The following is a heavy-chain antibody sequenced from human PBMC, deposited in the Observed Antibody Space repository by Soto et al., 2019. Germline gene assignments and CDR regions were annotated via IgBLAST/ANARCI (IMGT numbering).Heavy chain of an antibody. CDR3: ARFDSGYDYYYYYYMDV. Sequence: ASVKVSCKASGYTFTSYGISWVRQAPGQGLEWMGWISAYNGNTNYAQKLQGRVTMTTDTSTSTAYMELRSLRSDDTAVYYCARFDSGYDYYYYYYMDVWGKGTTVTVSS. CDR2: ISAYNGNT. J-gene: IGHJ6*03. V-gene: IGHV1-18*01. CDR1: GYTFTSYG. D-gene: IGHD5-12*01.